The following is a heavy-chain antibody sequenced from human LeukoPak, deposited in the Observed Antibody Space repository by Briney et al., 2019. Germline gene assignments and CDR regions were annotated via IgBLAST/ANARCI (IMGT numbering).Heavy chain of an antibody. CDR2: IYYSGST. J-gene: IGHJ4*02. D-gene: IGHD3-22*01. CDR3: TRQGGWLLLLDY. V-gene: IGHV4-39*01. Sequence: SETLSLTCTVSGGSISSGGYYWSWIRQHPGKGLEWIGYIYYSGSTYYNPSLKSRVTISVDTSKNQFSLKLSSVTAADTAVYYCTRQGGWLLLLDYWGQGTLVTVSS. CDR1: GGSISSGGYY.